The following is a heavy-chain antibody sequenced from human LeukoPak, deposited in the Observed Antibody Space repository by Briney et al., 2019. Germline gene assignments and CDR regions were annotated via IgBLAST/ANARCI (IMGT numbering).Heavy chain of an antibody. J-gene: IGHJ5*02. V-gene: IGHV1-18*01. CDR2: ISGYNGNT. CDR3: VRIGCSSTSYYGNSVDP. CDR1: GYTFSNYG. Sequence: GASVKVSCKTSGYTFSNYGLNWVRQAPGQGLEWMGWISGYNGNTLYAQKFQGRVTMTTDTSTSTAYMELRSLRSDDTAVYYCVRIGCSSTSYYGNSVDPWGQGTLVTVSS. D-gene: IGHD2-2*01.